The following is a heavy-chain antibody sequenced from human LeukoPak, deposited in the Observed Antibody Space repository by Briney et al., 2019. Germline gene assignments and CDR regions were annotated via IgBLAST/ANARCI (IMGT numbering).Heavy chain of an antibody. CDR1: GGSVSSGSYY. CDR3: AREEAGYYY. CDR2: IYYSGST. D-gene: IGHD3-9*01. J-gene: IGHJ4*02. V-gene: IGHV4-61*01. Sequence: PSETLSLTCTVSGGSVSSGSYYWSWIWQPPGKGLEWIGYIYYSGSTNYNPSLKSRVTISVDTSKNQFSLKLSSVTAADTAVYYCAREEAGYYYWGQGTLVTVSS.